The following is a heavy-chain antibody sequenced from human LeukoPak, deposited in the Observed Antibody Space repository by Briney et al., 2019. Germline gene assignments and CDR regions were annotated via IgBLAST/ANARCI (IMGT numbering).Heavy chain of an antibody. CDR3: ARGGYYAMDV. CDR2: ISHGGSNN. Sequence: PGGSLRLSCAASGFTFSKFDMHRVRQDQGPGQEWVAVISHGGSNNFYVDSVKGRFTISRDNSQNTLYLQVNRLRGEDTAVYYWARGGYYAMDVWGQGTTVTVSS. V-gene: IGHV3-30*03. CDR1: GFTFSKFD. J-gene: IGHJ6*02.